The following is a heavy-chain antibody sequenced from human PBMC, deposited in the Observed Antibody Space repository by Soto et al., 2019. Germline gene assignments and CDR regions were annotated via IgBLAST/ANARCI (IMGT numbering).Heavy chain of an antibody. D-gene: IGHD5-12*01. J-gene: IGHJ3*02. CDR1: GLTFSSYS. CDR3: ARWHSRDEIVATSCDAFDI. CDR2: ISSSSSYI. Sequence: EVQLVESGGGLVKPGASLRLSCAASGLTFSSYSMNWVRQAPGKGLEWVSSISSSSSYIYYADSVKGRFTISRDNAKNSLYLQMNSLRAEYTAVYYCARWHSRDEIVATSCDAFDIWGQGTMVTVSS. V-gene: IGHV3-21*01.